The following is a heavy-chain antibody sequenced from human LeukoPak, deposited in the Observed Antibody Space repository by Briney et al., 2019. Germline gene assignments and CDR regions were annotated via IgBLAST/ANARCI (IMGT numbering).Heavy chain of an antibody. CDR1: GYTFTGYY. CDR2: INPNSGGT. J-gene: IGHJ6*02. Sequence: ASVKVSCKASGYTFTGYYMHWVRQAPGQGLEWMGRINPNSGGTNYAQKFQGRATMTRDTSISTAYMELSRLRSDDTAAYYCARDLEGYCSGGSCPPHYYYYGMDVWGQGTTVTVSS. CDR3: ARDLEGYCSGGSCPPHYYYYGMDV. D-gene: IGHD2-15*01. V-gene: IGHV1-2*06.